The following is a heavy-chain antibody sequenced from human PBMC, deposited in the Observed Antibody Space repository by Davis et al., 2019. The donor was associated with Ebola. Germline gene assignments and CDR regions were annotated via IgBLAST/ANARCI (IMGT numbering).Heavy chain of an antibody. CDR2: TTLSGGST. CDR1: GFTFDFYA. J-gene: IGHJ4*02. CDR3: ARRADY. Sequence: PSETLSLTCAASGFTFDFYAMSWVRQAPGKGLEWVSATTLSGGSTYYADSVKGRFTVSRDNSKKTMYLQMNSLRAEDTAVYYCARRADYWGQGTLVTVSS. V-gene: IGHV3-23*01.